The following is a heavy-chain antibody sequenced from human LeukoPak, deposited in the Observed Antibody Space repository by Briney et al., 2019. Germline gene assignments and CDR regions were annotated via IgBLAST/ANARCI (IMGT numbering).Heavy chain of an antibody. CDR3: ARDSGYSGYDFDY. Sequence: GGSLRLSCAASGFTVISNYMSWVRQAPGKGLEWVSVIYSGGSTYYADSVKGRFTISRDNSKNTLYLQMNSLRAEDTAVYYCARDSGYSGYDFDYWGQGTLVTVSS. J-gene: IGHJ4*02. CDR1: GFTVISNY. CDR2: IYSGGST. V-gene: IGHV3-66*02. D-gene: IGHD5-12*01.